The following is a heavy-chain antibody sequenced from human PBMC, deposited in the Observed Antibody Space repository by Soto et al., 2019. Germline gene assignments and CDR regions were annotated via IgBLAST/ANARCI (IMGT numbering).Heavy chain of an antibody. D-gene: IGHD3-3*01. Sequence: PGGSLRLSCAASGFTFSSYWMHWVRQAPGKGLVWVSRINSDGSSTSYADSVKGRFTISRDNAKNTLYLQMNSLRAEDTAVYYCAREELPTYYDFWSGLHTGYGMDVWGQGTTVTVS. V-gene: IGHV3-74*01. CDR3: AREELPTYYDFWSGLHTGYGMDV. CDR1: GFTFSSYW. J-gene: IGHJ6*02. CDR2: INSDGSST.